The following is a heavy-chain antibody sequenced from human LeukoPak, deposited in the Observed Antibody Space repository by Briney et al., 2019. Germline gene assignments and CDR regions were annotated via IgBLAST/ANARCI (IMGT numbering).Heavy chain of an antibody. CDR3: ARLRLYSSYEFDVYLPRPFDP. D-gene: IGHD5-12*01. J-gene: IGHJ5*02. CDR2: INPNSGGT. V-gene: IGHV1-2*02. CDR1: GYTFTGYY. Sequence: ASVKVSCKASGYTFTGYYMHWVRQAPGQGLEWMGWINPNSGGTNYAQKFQGRVTMTRDTSISTAYMELSRLRSDDTAVYYCARLRLYSSYEFDVYLPRPFDPWGQGTLVTVS.